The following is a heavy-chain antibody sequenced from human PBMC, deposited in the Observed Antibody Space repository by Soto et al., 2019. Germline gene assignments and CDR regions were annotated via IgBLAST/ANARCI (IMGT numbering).Heavy chain of an antibody. J-gene: IGHJ4*02. D-gene: IGHD3-22*01. V-gene: IGHV4-59*12. CDR3: ARYYYDSSGYYPLRGAFDY. CDR2: IYSSGST. Sequence: PSETLSLTCTVSGGSISNYYWNWIRQSPGKGLEWIGYIYSSGSTHYNPSLQNRVTISIDTSKNQVSLKVSSVTAADTAVYYCARYYYDSSGYYPLRGAFDYWGQGTLVTVSS. CDR1: GGSISNYY.